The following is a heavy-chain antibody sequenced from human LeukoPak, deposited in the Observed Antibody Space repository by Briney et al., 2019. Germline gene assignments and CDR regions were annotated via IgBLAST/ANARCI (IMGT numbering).Heavy chain of an antibody. V-gene: IGHV3-23*01. CDR2: ISGSGGST. CDR1: GFTLSSYA. Sequence: GGSLRLSCAASGFTLSSYAMSWVRQAPGKGLEWVSAISGSGGSTYYADSVKGRFTISRDNSKNTLYLQMNSLRAEDTAVYYCAKDLNYPYYFDYWGQGTLVTVSS. D-gene: IGHD1-7*01. J-gene: IGHJ4*02. CDR3: AKDLNYPYYFDY.